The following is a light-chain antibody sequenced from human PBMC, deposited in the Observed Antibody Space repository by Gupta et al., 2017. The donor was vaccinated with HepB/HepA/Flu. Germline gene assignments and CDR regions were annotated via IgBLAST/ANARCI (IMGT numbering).Light chain of an antibody. CDR1: PGISSH. V-gene: IGKV1-9*01. CDR3: LHFKQYPRT. CDR2: TAS. Sequence: DIQLTQSPAFLSASAGDTGTITCRASPGISSHLAWFQQHPGKAPKLLNATASTVQSVVPTRFGGRGSGTESTLTISMLHPEDSATFYCLHFKQYPRTFGGGTKVAIK. J-gene: IGKJ4*02.